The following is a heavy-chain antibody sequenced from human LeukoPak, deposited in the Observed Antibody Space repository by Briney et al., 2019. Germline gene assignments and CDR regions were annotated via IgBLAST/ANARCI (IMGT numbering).Heavy chain of an antibody. CDR1: GFTFNNYA. D-gene: IGHD2/OR15-2a*01. CDR2: ISGSGGST. CDR3: AKVLIFRLFDY. J-gene: IGHJ4*02. V-gene: IGHV3-23*01. Sequence: GGSLRLSCAASGFTFNNYAMIWVRQAPGKGLEWVSAISGSGGSTYYADSVKGRFTISRDNSKNTLYLQMNSLRAEDTAVYYCAKVLIFRLFDYWGQGTLVTVSS.